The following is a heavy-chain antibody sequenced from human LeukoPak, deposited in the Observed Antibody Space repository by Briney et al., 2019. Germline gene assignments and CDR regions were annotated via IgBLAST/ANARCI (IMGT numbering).Heavy chain of an antibody. Sequence: PGGSLRLSCAASGVTFTSYDMSWVRQAPGKGLEWVSSISGGSTYYAESVKGRFTISRDNSKNTLYLQMNSLRAEDTAVYYCAKHLSLWLGARYDYYYYYIVVWGKGTTVTVSS. CDR3: AKHLSLWLGARYDYYYYYIVV. V-gene: IGHV3-23*01. D-gene: IGHD1-26*01. CDR2: ISGGST. CDR1: GVTFTSYD. J-gene: IGHJ6*03.